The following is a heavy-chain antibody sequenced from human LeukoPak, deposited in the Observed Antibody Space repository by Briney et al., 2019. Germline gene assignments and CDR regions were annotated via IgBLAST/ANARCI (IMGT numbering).Heavy chain of an antibody. CDR1: GFTFDDYA. J-gene: IGHJ4*02. Sequence: PGRSLRLSCAASGFTFDDYAMHWVRHAPGKGLEWVSGISWNSGSIGYADSVKGRFTISRDNAKNSLYLQMNSLRAEDTALYYCAKVGGGELLGTPDYWGQGTLVTVSS. CDR3: AKVGGGELLGTPDY. CDR2: ISWNSGSI. V-gene: IGHV3-9*01. D-gene: IGHD1-26*01.